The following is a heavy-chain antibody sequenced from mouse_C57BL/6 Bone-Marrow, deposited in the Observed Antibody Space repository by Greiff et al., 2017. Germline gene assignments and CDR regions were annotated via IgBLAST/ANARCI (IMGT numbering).Heavy chain of an antibody. CDR2: IDPSDSYT. CDR3: ARDDYARFAY. D-gene: IGHD2-4*01. Sequence: VQLQQPGAELVKPGASVKLSCKASGYTFTSYWMQWVKQRPGQGLEWIGEIDPSDSYTNYNQKFKGKATLTVDTSSSTAYMQLSLLTSEDSAVYYCARDDYARFAYWGQGTLVTVSA. J-gene: IGHJ3*01. CDR1: GYTFTSYW. V-gene: IGHV1-50*01.